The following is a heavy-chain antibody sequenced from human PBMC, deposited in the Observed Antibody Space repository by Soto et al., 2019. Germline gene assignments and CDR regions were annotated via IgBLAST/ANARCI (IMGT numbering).Heavy chain of an antibody. V-gene: IGHV4-34*01. CDR3: ARVLITMVRGVIITVGGYYYGMDV. CDR2: INHSGST. D-gene: IGHD3-10*01. J-gene: IGHJ6*02. CDR1: GGSFSGYY. Sequence: SETLSLTCAVYGGSFSGYYWSWIRQPPGKGLEWIGEINHSGSTNYNPSLKSRVTISVDTSKNQFSLKLSSVTAADTAVYYCARVLITMVRGVIITVGGYYYGMDVWGQGTTVT.